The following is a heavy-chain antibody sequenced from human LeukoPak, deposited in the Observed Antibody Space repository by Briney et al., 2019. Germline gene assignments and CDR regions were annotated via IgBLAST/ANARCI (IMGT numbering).Heavy chain of an antibody. CDR1: GGSISSYY. V-gene: IGHV4-59*08. Sequence: SETLSLTCAVYGGSISSYYWSWIRQPPGKGLEWIGYIYYSGSTNYNPSLRSRVTISVDPSKNQFSLKLSSVTAADTAVYYCARSMVRGLTHPYSFDYWGQGTLVTVSS. D-gene: IGHD3-10*01. CDR2: IYYSGST. CDR3: ARSMVRGLTHPYSFDY. J-gene: IGHJ4*02.